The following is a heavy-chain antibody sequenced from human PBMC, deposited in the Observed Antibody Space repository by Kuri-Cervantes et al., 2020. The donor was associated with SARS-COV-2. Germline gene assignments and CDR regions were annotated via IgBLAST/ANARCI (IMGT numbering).Heavy chain of an antibody. J-gene: IGHJ5*02. CDR1: GFTFSSYS. D-gene: IGHD2-15*01. Sequence: GGSLRLSCAASGFTFSSYSMNWVRQAPGKGLEWVSSISSSSSYIYYADSVKGRFTISRDNAKNTLYLQMNSLRTEDTAVYYCAKAALGYCSGGGCYNNWFDHWGQGTLVTVSS. V-gene: IGHV3-21*04. CDR2: ISSSSSYI. CDR3: AKAALGYCSGGGCYNNWFDH.